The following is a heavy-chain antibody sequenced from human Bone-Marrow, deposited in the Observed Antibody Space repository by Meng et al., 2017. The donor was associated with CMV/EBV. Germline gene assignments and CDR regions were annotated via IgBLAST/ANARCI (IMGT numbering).Heavy chain of an antibody. CDR3: ARAHIVVEPAATYNNWFDP. J-gene: IGHJ5*02. CDR2: IYDSGST. CDR1: GGSISSGGYY. V-gene: IGHV4-31*03. D-gene: IGHD2-2*01. Sequence: SETLSLTCTVAGGSISSGGYYWSRIRQHPGKGLEWIGYIYDSGSTYYNSSLKRRVTISVQTSKNQCNLKLSSVTAADTAVYYCARAHIVVEPAATYNNWFDPWGQGTLVTVSS.